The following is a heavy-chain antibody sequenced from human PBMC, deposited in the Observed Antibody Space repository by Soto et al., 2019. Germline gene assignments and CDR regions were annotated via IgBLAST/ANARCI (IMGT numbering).Heavy chain of an antibody. CDR1: GFAFRSYN. D-gene: IGHD2-15*01. CDR2: ISSGSSNI. V-gene: IGHV3-21*01. J-gene: IGHJ4*02. Sequence: GGSLRLSCAASGFAFRSYNMNWVRQAPGKGLEWVASISSGSSNIYYADSVKGRFTISRDNAKNSLYLQMDSLRAEDSAVYYCASTTVVAATFGFWGQGTLVTVSS. CDR3: ASTTVVAATFGF.